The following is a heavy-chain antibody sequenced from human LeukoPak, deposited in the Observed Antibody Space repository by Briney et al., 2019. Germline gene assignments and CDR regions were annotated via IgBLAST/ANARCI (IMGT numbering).Heavy chain of an antibody. Sequence: GGSLRLSCAASGLTFSSYVLNWVRQAPGKGLEWGSAISGSGGNTYYADSVKGRFTISRDNSKNTLYLQMNSLRAEDTARYYCAKVVYDFWSAIDYWGQGTLVTVSS. CDR2: ISGSGGNT. J-gene: IGHJ4*02. D-gene: IGHD3-3*01. CDR1: GLTFSSYV. V-gene: IGHV3-23*01. CDR3: AKVVYDFWSAIDY.